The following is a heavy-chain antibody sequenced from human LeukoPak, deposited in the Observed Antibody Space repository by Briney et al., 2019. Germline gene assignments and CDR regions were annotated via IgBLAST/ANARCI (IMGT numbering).Heavy chain of an antibody. CDR2: ISSSGSTI. V-gene: IGHV3-11*01. Sequence: PGGSLRLSCAASGFTFSDYYMSWIRQAPGKGLEWVSYISSSGSTIYYADSVKGRFTISRDNSKNTLYLQMNSLRAEDTAVYYCAKDFGNSGSYYGLLVYWGQGTLVTVSS. D-gene: IGHD1-26*01. CDR3: AKDFGNSGSYYGLLVY. J-gene: IGHJ4*02. CDR1: GFTFSDYY.